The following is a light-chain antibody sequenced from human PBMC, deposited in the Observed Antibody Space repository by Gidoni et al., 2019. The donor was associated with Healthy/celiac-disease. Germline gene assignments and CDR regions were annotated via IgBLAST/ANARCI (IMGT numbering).Light chain of an antibody. J-gene: IGKJ5*01. CDR1: QSISSY. V-gene: IGKV1-39*01. CDR2: AAS. CDR3: QQSYSTPPIT. Sequence: DIQMTQSPSSLSASVGDRVTITCRASQSISSYLNWYQQKPGKAPKLLIYAASSLQSGVPSRFSGSGSGTDFTLTISSLQPEDFATYYGQQSYSTPPITFGQGIRREIK.